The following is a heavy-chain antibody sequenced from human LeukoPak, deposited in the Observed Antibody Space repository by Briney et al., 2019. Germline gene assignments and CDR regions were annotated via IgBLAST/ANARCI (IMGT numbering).Heavy chain of an antibody. CDR2: MNPNSGNT. CDR3: ARDRGYYDSSGYHANWFDP. V-gene: IGHV1-8*03. D-gene: IGHD3-22*01. Sequence: GASVKVSCKASGYTFTSYDINWVRQATGQGLEWMGWMNPNSGNTGYAQKFQGRVTITRNTSISTAYMELSSLRSEDTAVYYCARDRGYYDSSGYHANWFDPWGQGTLVTVSS. CDR1: GYTFTSYD. J-gene: IGHJ5*02.